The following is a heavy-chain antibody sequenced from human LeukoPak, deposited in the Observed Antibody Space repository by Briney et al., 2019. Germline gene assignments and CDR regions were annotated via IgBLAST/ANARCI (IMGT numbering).Heavy chain of an antibody. CDR1: GFTFSSNS. CDR2: ISSSSSYI. CDR3: ARNLYNWNYYAMDV. J-gene: IGHJ6*02. V-gene: IGHV3-21*01. D-gene: IGHD1-20*01. Sequence: GGSLRLSCAASGFTFSSNSLSWVRQAPGKGLQWVSSISSSSSYIYYADSVKGRFTISRDNAKNSLYLQMNSLRAEDTAVYYCARNLYNWNYYAMDVWGQGTTVTVSS.